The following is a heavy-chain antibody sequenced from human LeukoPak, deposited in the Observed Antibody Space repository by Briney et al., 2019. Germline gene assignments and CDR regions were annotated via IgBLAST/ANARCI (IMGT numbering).Heavy chain of an antibody. CDR3: VGEVYAAVTDFDY. CDR1: GFTFSSHW. Sequence: GGSLRLSCATSGFTFSSHWMTWVRQAPGKGLEWVANIKEDGSEQYYVDSVKGRLTISRDNAKNSLYLQMNSLRAEDTAVYYCVGEVYAAVTDFDYWGQGTLVTVSS. CDR2: IKEDGSEQ. D-gene: IGHD2-8*01. V-gene: IGHV3-7*01. J-gene: IGHJ4*02.